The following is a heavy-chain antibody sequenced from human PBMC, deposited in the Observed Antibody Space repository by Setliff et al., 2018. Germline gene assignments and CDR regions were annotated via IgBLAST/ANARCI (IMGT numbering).Heavy chain of an antibody. CDR2: IKEDGSEK. Sequence: GESLKISCAASGFTFSNYWMTWVRQAPGKGLEWVANIKEDGSEKYSVNSVKGRFTFSRDNAKSVLYLQMSSLGVEDTAVYYCARLLWLTTRCYMDVWGKGTTVTVSS. J-gene: IGHJ6*03. D-gene: IGHD5-18*01. V-gene: IGHV3-7*03. CDR3: ARLLWLTTRCYMDV. CDR1: GFTFSNYW.